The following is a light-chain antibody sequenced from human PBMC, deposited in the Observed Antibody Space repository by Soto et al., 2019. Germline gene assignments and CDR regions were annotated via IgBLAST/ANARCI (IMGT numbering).Light chain of an antibody. Sequence: DIPMTQSPSSLSASVGDRVTITCRARQSISTYLNWYQQKPGKAPKLLIYAASSLQSGVPSRFSGSGSGTDFTLTISSLQPEDCATYYCQHSYSSPLTFGGGTKVEIK. CDR2: AAS. CDR3: QHSYSSPLT. CDR1: QSISTY. J-gene: IGKJ4*01. V-gene: IGKV1-39*01.